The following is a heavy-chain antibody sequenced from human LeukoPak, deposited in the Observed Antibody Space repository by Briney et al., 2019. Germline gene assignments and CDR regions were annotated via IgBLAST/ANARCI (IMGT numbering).Heavy chain of an antibody. CDR1: GYSISSGFY. J-gene: IGHJ4*02. V-gene: IGHV4-38-2*01. Sequence: SETLSLTCAVSGYSISSGFYWGWIRQPPGKGLEWIGTIYHSGSTYYIPSLKNRVTISVDTSKNQFSLKLTSVTAADTAVYFCARGTCSSTSCSGRYFDYWGQGTLVTVSS. CDR3: ARGTCSSTSCSGRYFDY. CDR2: IYHSGST. D-gene: IGHD2-2*01.